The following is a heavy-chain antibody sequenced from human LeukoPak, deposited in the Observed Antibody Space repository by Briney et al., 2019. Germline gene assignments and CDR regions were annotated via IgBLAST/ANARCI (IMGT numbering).Heavy chain of an antibody. CDR3: ARFKTYYDFWSGYYYFDY. D-gene: IGHD3-3*01. Sequence: GGSLRLSCAASGFTFSSYGMHWVRQAPGKGLEWVAVISYDGSNKYYADSVKGRFTISRDNAKNSLYLQMNSLRAEDTAVYYCARFKTYYDFWSGYYYFDYWGQGTLVTVSS. CDR1: GFTFSSYG. V-gene: IGHV3-30*03. J-gene: IGHJ4*02. CDR2: ISYDGSNK.